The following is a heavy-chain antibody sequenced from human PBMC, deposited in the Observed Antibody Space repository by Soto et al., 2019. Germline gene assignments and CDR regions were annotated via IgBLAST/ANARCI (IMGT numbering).Heavy chain of an antibody. D-gene: IGHD3-10*01. CDR3: ACEQYVLGSNYNRPPADSHLDS. J-gene: IGHJ4*02. V-gene: IGHV1-18*01. CDR2: ISAYNGNT. CDR1: GYTFTSYG. Sequence: ASVKVSCKASGYTFTSYGISWVRQAPGQGLEWMGWISAYNGNTNYAQKLQGRVTMTTDTSTSTAYMELRSLRSDDTAVYYCACEQYVLGSNYNRPPADSHLDSWGQGTLVTVSS.